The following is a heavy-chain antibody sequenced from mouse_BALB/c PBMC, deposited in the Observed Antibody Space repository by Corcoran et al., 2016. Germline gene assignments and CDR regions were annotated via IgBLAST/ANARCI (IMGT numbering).Heavy chain of an antibody. CDR2: INTYTGEP. CDR1: GYTFTNYG. J-gene: IGHJ4*01. Sequence: QIQLVQSGPELKKPGETVKISCKASGYTFTNYGMNWVKQAPGKGLKWMGWINTYTGEPTYADDFKGRFAFSLETSASTAYLQINNLKNEDMATYFCARSDGKGGYYAMDYWGQGTSVTVSS. V-gene: IGHV9-1*02. CDR3: ARSDGKGGYYAMDY. D-gene: IGHD2-1*01.